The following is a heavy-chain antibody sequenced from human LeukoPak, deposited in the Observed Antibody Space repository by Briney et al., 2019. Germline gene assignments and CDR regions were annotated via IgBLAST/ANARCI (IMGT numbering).Heavy chain of an antibody. CDR2: IGGSGNST. CDR1: GFSFSDYF. D-gene: IGHD1-26*01. Sequence: GGSLRLSCSASGFSFSDYFMGWIRQAPGQGLEWVSGIGGSGNSTYYADSVKGRFTISRDNSKNTLYLQMNSLRAEDTAVYYCAKVMAGGSLRLDYWGQGTLVTVSS. V-gene: IGHV3-23*01. J-gene: IGHJ4*02. CDR3: AKVMAGGSLRLDY.